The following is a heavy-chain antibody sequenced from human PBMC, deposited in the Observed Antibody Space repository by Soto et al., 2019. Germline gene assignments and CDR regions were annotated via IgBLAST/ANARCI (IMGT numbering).Heavy chain of an antibody. CDR3: ARDFRRGYGDYVGLTNGD. CDR1: GGSISSGGYY. D-gene: IGHD4-17*01. CDR2: IYYSGST. J-gene: IGHJ4*02. V-gene: IGHV4-31*03. Sequence: QVQLQESGPGLVKPSQTMSLTCTVSGGSISSGGYYWSWIRQHPGKGLEWIGYIYYSGSTYYNPSLKSRVTISVDTSKNQFSLKLSSVTAADTAVYYCARDFRRGYGDYVGLTNGDWGQGTLVTVSS.